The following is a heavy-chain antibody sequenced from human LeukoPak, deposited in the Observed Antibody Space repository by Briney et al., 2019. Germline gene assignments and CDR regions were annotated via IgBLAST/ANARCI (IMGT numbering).Heavy chain of an antibody. V-gene: IGHV4-59*01. CDR2: IYYSGST. CDR1: GGSISSYY. D-gene: IGHD3-22*01. CDR3: ARGSYYDSSGYPLEY. J-gene: IGHJ4*02. Sequence: SETLSLTCTVSGGSISSYYWSWIRQPPGKGLEWIGYIYYSGSTKYNPSLKSRVTISVDTSKNQFSLKLRSVTAADTAVHFCARGSYYDSSGYPLEYWGQGTLVTVSS.